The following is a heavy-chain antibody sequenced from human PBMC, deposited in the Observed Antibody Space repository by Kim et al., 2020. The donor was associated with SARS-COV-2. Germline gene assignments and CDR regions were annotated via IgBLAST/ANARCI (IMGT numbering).Heavy chain of an antibody. V-gene: IGHV3-30*18. J-gene: IGHJ5*02. CDR2: ISYDGSKK. D-gene: IGHD2-8*02. CDR1: GFTFSSYG. Sequence: GGSLRLSCAASGFTFSSYGMHWVRQAPGKGLEGVAFISYDGSKKYYADSVKGRFTISRDNSKNTLYLQMNSLRAEDTAVYYCAKGLLVPPWGQGTLVTVSS. CDR3: AKGLLVPP.